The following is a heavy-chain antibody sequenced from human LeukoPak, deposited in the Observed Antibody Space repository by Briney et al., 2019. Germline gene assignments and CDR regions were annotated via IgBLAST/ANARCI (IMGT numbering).Heavy chain of an antibody. CDR1: GFTFSSYE. CDR2: ISSSGSTI. Sequence: GGSLRLSCAASGFTFSSYEMNWVRQAPGKGLEWDSYISSSGSTIYYADSVKGRFTISRDNAKNSLYLQMNSLRAEDTAVYYCARKGYNSMADYWGQGTLVTVSS. V-gene: IGHV3-48*03. CDR3: ARKGYNSMADY. D-gene: IGHD5-24*01. J-gene: IGHJ4*02.